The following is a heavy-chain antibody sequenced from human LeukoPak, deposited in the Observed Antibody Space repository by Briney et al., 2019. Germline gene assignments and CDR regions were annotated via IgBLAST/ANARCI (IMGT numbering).Heavy chain of an antibody. V-gene: IGHV3-66*01. D-gene: IGHD4-17*01. CDR3: ATTTVTTPHWFDP. CDR1: GFTVSSNY. J-gene: IGHJ5*02. Sequence: GGSLRLSCAASGFTVSSNYMSWVRQAPGKGLERVSVIYSGGSTYYADSVKGRFTISRDNSKNTLYLQMNSLRAEDTAVYYCATTTVTTPHWFDPWGQGTLVTVSS. CDR2: IYSGGST.